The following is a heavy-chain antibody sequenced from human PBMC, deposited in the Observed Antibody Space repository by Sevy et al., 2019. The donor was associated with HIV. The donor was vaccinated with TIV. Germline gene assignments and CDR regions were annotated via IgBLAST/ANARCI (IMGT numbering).Heavy chain of an antibody. Sequence: GGSLRLSCAASGFTFSKYWMSWVRQAPGKGLEWVANINQDGSEKYYVDSVKGRFTISRDNGKNSLYLQMISLRAEDTAVYYCARETGSSHFDYWGQGTLVTVSS. CDR1: GFTFSKYW. CDR3: ARETGSSHFDY. J-gene: IGHJ4*02. CDR2: INQDGSEK. D-gene: IGHD3-10*01. V-gene: IGHV3-7*01.